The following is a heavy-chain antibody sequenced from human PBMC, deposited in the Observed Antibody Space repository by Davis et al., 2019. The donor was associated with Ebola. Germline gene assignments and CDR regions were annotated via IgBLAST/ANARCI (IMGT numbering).Heavy chain of an antibody. V-gene: IGHV4-39*01. CDR3: AILLGRYYYGMDV. J-gene: IGHJ6*04. CDR1: GGSISSNNYY. Sequence: SETLSLTCTVSGGSISSNNYYWGWIRQPPGKGLEWIGSIYYRGTTYYTPSLKSRVTISVDTSNNQFSLKLTSVTAADTAVYYCAILLGRYYYGMDVWGKGTTVTVSS. D-gene: IGHD2-8*02. CDR2: IYYRGTT.